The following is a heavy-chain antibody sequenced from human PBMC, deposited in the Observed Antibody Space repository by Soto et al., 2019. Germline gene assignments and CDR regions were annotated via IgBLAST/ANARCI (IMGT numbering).Heavy chain of an antibody. Sequence: QVQLVQSGAEVKKPGASVKVSCKASGYTFTGYYMHWVRQAPGQGLEWMGWINPNSGGTNYAQKFQGRVTMTRDTSISTAYMELSRLRSDDTAVYYCARDLRNMKRGGGYCSSTSCYANRWFDPWGQGTLVTVSS. CDR3: ARDLRNMKRGGGYCSSTSCYANRWFDP. CDR2: INPNSGGT. J-gene: IGHJ5*02. D-gene: IGHD2-2*01. V-gene: IGHV1-2*02. CDR1: GYTFTGYY.